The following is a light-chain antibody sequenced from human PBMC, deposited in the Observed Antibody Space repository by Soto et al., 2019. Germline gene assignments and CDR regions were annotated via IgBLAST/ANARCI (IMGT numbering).Light chain of an antibody. V-gene: IGKV3-11*01. CDR1: RSVSSY. CDR3: QQRSNWPIT. J-gene: IGKJ5*01. CDR2: DAS. Sequence: IVLTPSPATLSLSPGESATLSCRATRSVSSYLAWYQQKPGQAPRLLIYDASSRPTDIPARFSGSGSGTDFTLTISSLEPEDFALYYCQQRSNWPITFGQGTRLEIK.